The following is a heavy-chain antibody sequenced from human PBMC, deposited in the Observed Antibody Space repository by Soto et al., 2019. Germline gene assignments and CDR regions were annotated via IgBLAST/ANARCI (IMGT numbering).Heavy chain of an antibody. D-gene: IGHD4-17*01. J-gene: IGHJ4*02. V-gene: IGHV3-11*06. CDR2: ISSSSSYT. CDR1: GFRFSDYY. Sequence: GGSLRLSCAASGFRFSDYYMSCIRQAPGKGLEWVSYISSSSSYTNYADSVKGRFTISRDNAKNSLYLQMNSLRAEDTAVYYCERVPQYYGDYLNDYWGQGTLVTVSS. CDR3: ERVPQYYGDYLNDY.